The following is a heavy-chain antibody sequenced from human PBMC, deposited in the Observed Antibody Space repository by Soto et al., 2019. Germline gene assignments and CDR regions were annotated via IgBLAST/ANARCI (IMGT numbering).Heavy chain of an antibody. CDR3: ARFRYFDWLYPRGYYYYGMDV. D-gene: IGHD3-9*01. J-gene: IGHJ6*02. Sequence: TSETLALTCAVYGGSFSGYYWRWIRQPPGKGREWIGEINHSGSTNYNPSLKSRVTISVDTSKNQFSLKLSSVTAADTAVYYCARFRYFDWLYPRGYYYYGMDVWGQGTTVT. V-gene: IGHV4-34*01. CDR2: INHSGST. CDR1: GGSFSGYY.